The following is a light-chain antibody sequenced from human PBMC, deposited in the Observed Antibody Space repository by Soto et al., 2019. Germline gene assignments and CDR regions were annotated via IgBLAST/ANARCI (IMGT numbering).Light chain of an antibody. J-gene: IGKJ2*01. CDR3: HLYCFWPYT. CDR1: QSVTSN. Sequence: EIVMTQSPATLSVSPGERATLSCRASQSVTSNLAWYQQKPGRAPRLLIYGASTRATGIPARFSGSGSGTEFTLTIRELQSEDLALYYCHLYCFWPYTFGQGTSLEIK. CDR2: GAS. V-gene: IGKV3-15*01.